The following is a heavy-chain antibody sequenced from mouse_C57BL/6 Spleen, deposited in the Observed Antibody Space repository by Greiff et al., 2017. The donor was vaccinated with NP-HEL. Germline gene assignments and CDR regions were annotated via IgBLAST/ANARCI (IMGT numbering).Heavy chain of an antibody. J-gene: IGHJ3*01. CDR2: IDPSDSYT. CDR1: GYTFTSYW. D-gene: IGHD2-4*01. Sequence: QVHVKQPGAELVMPGASVKLSCKASGYTFTSYWMHWVKQRPGQGLEWIGEIDPSDSYTNYNQKFKGKSTLTVDKSSSTAYMQLSSLTSEDSAVYYCAKGTMITTEAWFAYWGQGTLVTVSA. CDR3: AKGTMITTEAWFAY. V-gene: IGHV1-69*01.